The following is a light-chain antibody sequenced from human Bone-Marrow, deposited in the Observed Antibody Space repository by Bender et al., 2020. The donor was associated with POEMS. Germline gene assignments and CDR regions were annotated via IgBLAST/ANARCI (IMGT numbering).Light chain of an antibody. CDR1: SSNIGTYS. CDR3: VAWDASLNGWV. V-gene: IGLV1-44*01. Sequence: QSVLNQPPSASGTPGQRVTISCSGSSSNIGTYSVNWYQQLPGAAPKLLIYYNDQRPSGVPDRFSGSKSGTSASLAITGLQSDDEAIYFCVAWDASLNGWVFGGGTKLTVL. CDR2: YND. J-gene: IGLJ3*02.